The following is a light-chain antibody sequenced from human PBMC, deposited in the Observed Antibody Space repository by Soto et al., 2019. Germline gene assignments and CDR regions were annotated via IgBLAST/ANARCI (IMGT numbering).Light chain of an antibody. J-gene: IGLJ3*02. CDR2: EVA. Sequence: QSALTQPPSASGSPGQSVTISCTGTNSDVGGYDYVSWYQQHPGKAPKLMIYEVAKRPSGVPDRFSGSKSGNTASLTVSGLQAEDEADYYCSSHADSYKWVFGGGTKLTVL. CDR3: SSHADSYKWV. CDR1: NSDVGGYDY. V-gene: IGLV2-8*01.